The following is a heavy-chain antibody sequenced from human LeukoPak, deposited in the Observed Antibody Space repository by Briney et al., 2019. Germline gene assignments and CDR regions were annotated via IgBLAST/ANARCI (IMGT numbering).Heavy chain of an antibody. CDR2: ISGSGGST. V-gene: IGHV3-23*01. CDR1: GFTFSSYA. J-gene: IGHJ4*02. Sequence: GGSLRLSCAASGFTFSSYAMSWVRQAPGKGLEWVSAISGSGGSTYYADSVKGRFTISRDNSKNTLYLQMNSLRAEDMAVYYCAKDPVDTVDYYFDYWGQGTLVTVSS. D-gene: IGHD5-18*01. CDR3: AKDPVDTVDYYFDY.